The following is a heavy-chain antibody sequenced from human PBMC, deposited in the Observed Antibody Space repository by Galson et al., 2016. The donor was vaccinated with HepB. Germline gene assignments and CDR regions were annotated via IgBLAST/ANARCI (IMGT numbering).Heavy chain of an antibody. J-gene: IGHJ4*02. CDR1: GFTFSRYG. D-gene: IGHD6-19*01. Sequence: SLRLSCAASGFTFSRYGMHWVRQAPGEGLEWVAVISYAGRNKYYADSVKGRFTISRDNAKNSLFLQMNSLRAEDTAVYYCARDRRGSGWYIDYWGQGTLVTVSS. CDR3: ARDRRGSGWYIDY. CDR2: ISYAGRNK. V-gene: IGHV3-30*12.